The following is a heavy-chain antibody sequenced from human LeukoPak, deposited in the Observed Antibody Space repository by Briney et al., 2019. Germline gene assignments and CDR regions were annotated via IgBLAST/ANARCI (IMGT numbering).Heavy chain of an antibody. Sequence: ASVKVSCKASGNTFTTYDINWVRQATGQGLEWMGWMNPNSDNTGYAQKFQGRVTMTRNASISTAYMELSSLRPEDTAVYYCARGRRRDGYYFDYWGQGTLVTVSS. V-gene: IGHV1-8*01. J-gene: IGHJ4*02. CDR2: MNPNSDNT. CDR3: ARGRRRDGYYFDY. CDR1: GNTFTTYD. D-gene: IGHD5-24*01.